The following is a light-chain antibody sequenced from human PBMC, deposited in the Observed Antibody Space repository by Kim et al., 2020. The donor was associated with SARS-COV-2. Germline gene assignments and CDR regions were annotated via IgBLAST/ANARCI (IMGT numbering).Light chain of an antibody. CDR3: NSRDLNERHLI. V-gene: IGLV3-19*01. CDR1: SLRTSY. Sequence: SSELTQDPAVSVALGQTVNITCQGDSLRTSYAGWYRQKPGQAPILVIYGKNSRPSGIPDRFSGSSSGDTASLTITGAQAEDEADYYCNSRDLNERHLIFG. J-gene: IGLJ1*01. CDR2: GKN.